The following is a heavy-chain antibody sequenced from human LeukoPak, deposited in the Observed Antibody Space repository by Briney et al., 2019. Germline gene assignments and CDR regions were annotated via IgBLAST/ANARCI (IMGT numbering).Heavy chain of an antibody. Sequence: SETLSLTCTVSGGSISSYYWSWIRQPPGKGLEWIGYIYYSGSTNYNPSLKSRVTISVDTSKNQFSLKLSSVTAADTAVYYCARRYSSSWDETNWFDPWGQGTLVTVSS. D-gene: IGHD6-13*01. V-gene: IGHV4-59*08. CDR3: ARRYSSSWDETNWFDP. CDR1: GGSISSYY. J-gene: IGHJ5*02. CDR2: IYYSGST.